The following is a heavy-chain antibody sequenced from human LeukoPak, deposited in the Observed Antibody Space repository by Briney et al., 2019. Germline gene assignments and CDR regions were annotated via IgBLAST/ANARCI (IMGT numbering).Heavy chain of an antibody. J-gene: IGHJ4*02. CDR1: GGSFSGYY. V-gene: IGHV4-34*01. Sequence: PSETLSLTCAVYGGSFSGYYWSWIRQPPGKGLEWIGEINHSGRTNYNPSLKSRVTISVDTSKNQFSLKLSSVTAADTAVYYCARGTMVRGVPMPYFDYWGQGTLVTVSS. CDR2: INHSGRT. D-gene: IGHD3-10*01. CDR3: ARGTMVRGVPMPYFDY.